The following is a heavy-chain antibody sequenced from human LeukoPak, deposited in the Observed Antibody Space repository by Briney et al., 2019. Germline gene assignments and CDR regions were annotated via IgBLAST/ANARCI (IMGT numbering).Heavy chain of an antibody. CDR2: IRYDGSNK. J-gene: IGHJ6*03. V-gene: IGHV3-30*02. D-gene: IGHD4-17*01. CDR1: GFTFSSYG. Sequence: GRSLRLSCAASGFTFSSYGMHWVRQAPGKGLEWVAFIRYDGSNKYYADSVKGRFTISRDNSKNTLYLQMNSLRAEDTAVYYCAKDSATVTPHYYYYYYMDVWGKGTTVTVSS. CDR3: AKDSATVTPHYYYYYYMDV.